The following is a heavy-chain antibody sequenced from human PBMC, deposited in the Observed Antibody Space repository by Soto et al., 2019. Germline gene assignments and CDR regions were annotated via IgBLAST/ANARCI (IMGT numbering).Heavy chain of an antibody. Sequence: SETLSLTCTVSGGSISSSSYYWVLIRQPPGKGLEWIGSIYYSGSTYYNPSLKSRVTISVDTSKNQFSLKLSSVTAADTAVYYCARQSGCSGGSCSSKYNWFDPWGQGTLVTVSS. CDR3: ARQSGCSGGSCSSKYNWFDP. CDR2: IYYSGST. D-gene: IGHD2-15*01. V-gene: IGHV4-39*01. J-gene: IGHJ5*02. CDR1: GGSISSSSYY.